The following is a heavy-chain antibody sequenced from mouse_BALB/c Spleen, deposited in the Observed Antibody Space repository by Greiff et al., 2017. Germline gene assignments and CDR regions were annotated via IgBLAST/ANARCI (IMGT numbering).Heavy chain of an antibody. J-gene: IGHJ4*01. CDR1: GFNIKDTY. V-gene: IGHV14-3*02. CDR2: IDPANGNT. Sequence: VQLKQSGAELVKPGASVKLSCTASGFNIKDTYLHWVKQRPEQGLEWIGRIDPANGNTKYDPKFQGKATITADTSSNTAYLQLSSLTSEDTVVYYCAREVVGYAMDYWGQGTSVTVSS. CDR3: AREVVGYAMDY. D-gene: IGHD1-1*01.